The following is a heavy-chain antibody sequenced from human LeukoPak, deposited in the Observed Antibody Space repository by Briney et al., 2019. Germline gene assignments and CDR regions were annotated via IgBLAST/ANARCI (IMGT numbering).Heavy chain of an antibody. CDR3: ARVIQDIVLYNWFDP. D-gene: IGHD2-15*01. V-gene: IGHV4-39*07. J-gene: IGHJ5*02. CDR1: GGSISSSSYY. CDR2: IYYSGST. Sequence: SETLSLTCTVSGGSISSSSYYWGWIRQPPGKGLEWIGSIYYSGSTYYNPSLKGRVTISVDTSKNQFSLKLSSVTAADTAVYYCARVIQDIVLYNWFDPWGQGTLVTVSS.